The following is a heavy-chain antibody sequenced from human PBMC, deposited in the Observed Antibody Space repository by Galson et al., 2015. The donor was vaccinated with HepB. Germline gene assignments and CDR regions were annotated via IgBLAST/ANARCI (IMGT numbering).Heavy chain of an antibody. CDR3: ARDQYDSSGHMGGYFDY. J-gene: IGHJ4*02. V-gene: IGHV1-46*01. Sequence: SVKVSCKASGYTFTSYYMHWVRQAPGQGLEWMGIINPSGGSTSYAQKFQGRVTMTRDTSTSTVYMELSSLRSEDTAVYYCARDQYDSSGHMGGYFDYWGPGTLVTVSS. D-gene: IGHD3-22*01. CDR2: INPSGGST. CDR1: GYTFTSYY.